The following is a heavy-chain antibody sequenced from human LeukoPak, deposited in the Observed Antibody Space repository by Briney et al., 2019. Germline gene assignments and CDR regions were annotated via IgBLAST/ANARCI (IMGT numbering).Heavy chain of an antibody. CDR3: AKDHLPGIVVADRDY. D-gene: IGHD6-19*01. J-gene: IGHJ4*02. CDR2: ISYDGSNK. CDR1: GFTFTSYG. V-gene: IGHV3-30*18. Sequence: GRSLRLSCAASGFTFTSYGMHCVRQAPGKGLEWVAVISYDGSNKYYADSVKGRFTISTDNSKNTLYLQINSLRAEDTAVYYCAKDHLPGIVVADRDYWGQGTLVTVSS.